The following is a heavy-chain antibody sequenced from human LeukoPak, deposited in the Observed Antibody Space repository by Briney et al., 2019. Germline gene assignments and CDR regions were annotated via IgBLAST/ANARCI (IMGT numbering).Heavy chain of an antibody. Sequence: PSETLSPTCTVSGGFISSGGSYCTRIRQHPGKGLEWIGYIYYTGTTYSNPSLKSRATISVATSKNQSSLKLRPVTAADTAVYYCARDRVVRRNWFGPWGQGTLVTVSS. J-gene: IGHJ5*02. CDR2: IYYTGTT. D-gene: IGHD3-10*01. V-gene: IGHV4-31*03. CDR3: ARDRVVRRNWFGP. CDR1: GGFISSGGSY.